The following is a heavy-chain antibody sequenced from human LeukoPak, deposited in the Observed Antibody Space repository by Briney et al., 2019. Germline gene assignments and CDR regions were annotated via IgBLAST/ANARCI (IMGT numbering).Heavy chain of an antibody. CDR2: ISGSGGST. CDR1: GFTFSNYA. CDR3: AKDDYSYYAMDV. V-gene: IGHV3-23*01. Sequence: GGSLRLSCAASGFTFSNYAMSWVRQAPGKGLEWVSTISGSGGSTFYADSVKGRFTISRDNSRNTLYLQMNSLRAEDTAIYYCAKDDYSYYAMDVWGRGTTVTVSS. J-gene: IGHJ6*02.